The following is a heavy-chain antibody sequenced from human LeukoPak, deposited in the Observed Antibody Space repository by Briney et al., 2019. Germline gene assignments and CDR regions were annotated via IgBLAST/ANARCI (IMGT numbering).Heavy chain of an antibody. J-gene: IGHJ3*02. D-gene: IGHD3-22*01. CDR3: AKDIITMIAKYAFDI. CDR1: GFTFSSYA. Sequence: PGGSLRLSCAASGFTFSSYAMNWVRQTPGKGLEWVSAISGSGGNTYYADSVKGRFTISRDNSKNTLYLQMNSLRAEDTAVYYCAKDIITMIAKYAFDIWGQRTLVTISS. V-gene: IGHV3-23*01. CDR2: ISGSGGNT.